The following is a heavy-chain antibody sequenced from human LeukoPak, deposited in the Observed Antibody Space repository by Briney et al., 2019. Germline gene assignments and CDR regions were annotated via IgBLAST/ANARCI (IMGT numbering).Heavy chain of an antibody. CDR1: GFIFSNYW. D-gene: IGHD3-22*01. CDR2: IKQDGSEK. V-gene: IGHV3-7*03. J-gene: IGHJ3*02. CDR3: ATHYYDSSGYYYDHAFDI. Sequence: GGSLRLSCAASGFIFSNYWMSWVRQAPGKGLEWVANIKQDGSEKYYVDSVKGRFTISRDSAKNSLYLQMSSLRAEDTAVYYCATHYYDSSGYYYDHAFDIWGQGTMVTVSS.